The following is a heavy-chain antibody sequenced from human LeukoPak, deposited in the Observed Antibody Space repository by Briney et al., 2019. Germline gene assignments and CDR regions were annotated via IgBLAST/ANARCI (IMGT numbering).Heavy chain of an antibody. CDR2: ISGSGGST. CDR1: GFTFSSYA. V-gene: IGHV3-23*01. J-gene: IGHJ4*02. CDR3: AKIGGYCSGGSCRGGFDY. D-gene: IGHD2-15*01. Sequence: GGSLRLSCAASGFTFSSYAMSWVRQAPGKGLEWVSAISGSGGSTYYADSVKGRFTISRDNSKNTLYLQMNSMRAEDTAVSYCAKIGGYCSGGSCRGGFDYWGQGTLVTVSS.